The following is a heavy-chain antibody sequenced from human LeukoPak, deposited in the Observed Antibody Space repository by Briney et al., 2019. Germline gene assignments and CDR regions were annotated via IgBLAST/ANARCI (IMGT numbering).Heavy chain of an antibody. CDR3: TRAITYFYGSVTYDWFDS. D-gene: IGHD3-10*01. V-gene: IGHV3-74*01. Sequence: PGGSLRLSCAASGFIFYDYAMHWLRQTPGKGLMWVARIKSDGTTIYADSVQGRFTISRDNAKNTVYLQMNSLRVDDTAIYYCTRAITYFYGSVTYDWFDSWGQGTRVTVSS. J-gene: IGHJ5*01. CDR2: IKSDGTT. CDR1: GFIFYDYA.